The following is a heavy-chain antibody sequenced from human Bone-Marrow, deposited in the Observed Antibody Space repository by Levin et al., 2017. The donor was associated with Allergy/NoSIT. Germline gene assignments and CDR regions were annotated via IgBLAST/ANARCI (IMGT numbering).Heavy chain of an antibody. D-gene: IGHD2-21*01. Sequence: SVKVSCKASGGVFNNFSFAWVRQAPGQGLEWMGGIIPLSGTANYAQKFQGRITITAGDMELSGLRSDDTAVYFCARVYGGGYLDYWGQGTLVTVSS. CDR2: IIPLSGTA. CDR3: ARVYGGGYLDY. V-gene: IGHV1-69*13. CDR1: GGVFNNFS. J-gene: IGHJ4*02.